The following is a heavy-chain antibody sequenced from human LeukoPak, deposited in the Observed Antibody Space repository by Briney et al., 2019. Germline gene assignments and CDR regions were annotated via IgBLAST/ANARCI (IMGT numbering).Heavy chain of an antibody. CDR2: IWNDGSNK. V-gene: IGHV3-33*01. D-gene: IGHD7-27*01. CDR1: GFTFSSYV. CDR3: ASATGDNDAFDI. Sequence: PGRSLRLSCAASGFTFSSYVMHWVRQAPGKGLEWVAVIWNDGSNKYHGDSVKGRFTISRDNSKNTLYLQMNSLRVEDTAVYYCASATGDNDAFDIRGQGTMVTVSS. J-gene: IGHJ3*02.